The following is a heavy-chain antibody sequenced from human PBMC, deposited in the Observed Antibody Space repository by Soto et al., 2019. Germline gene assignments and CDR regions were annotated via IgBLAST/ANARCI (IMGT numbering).Heavy chain of an antibody. J-gene: IGHJ4*02. CDR3: ARSMGGYCTNGVCYRTYYFDY. CDR1: GFTFSSYS. CDR2: ISSSSSYI. V-gene: IGHV3-21*01. Sequence: EVQLVESGGGLVKPGGSLRLSCAASGFTFSSYSMNWVRQAPGKGLEWVSSISSSSSYIYYADSVKGRFTISRDNAKNSLYLQMHSLRAEDTAVYYCARSMGGYCTNGVCYRTYYFDYWGQGTLVTVSS. D-gene: IGHD2-8*01.